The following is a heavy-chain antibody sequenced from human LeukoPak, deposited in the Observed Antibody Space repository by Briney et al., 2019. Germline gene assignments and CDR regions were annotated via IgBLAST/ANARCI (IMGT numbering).Heavy chain of an antibody. D-gene: IGHD2-21*02. CDR3: ARLDYCGGDCYSDYYHYYGVEV. CDR2: IYYGGST. J-gene: IGHJ6*02. CDR1: GGSITNYY. V-gene: IGHV4-59*08. Sequence: PSETLSLSCTVSGGSITNYYWSWIRQPPGKGLEGIGYIYYGGSTNYNPSLKSRVTISADTSKNQFSLKVSSVTAADTAVYYRARLDYCGGDCYSDYYHYYGVEVWGQGATVTVSS.